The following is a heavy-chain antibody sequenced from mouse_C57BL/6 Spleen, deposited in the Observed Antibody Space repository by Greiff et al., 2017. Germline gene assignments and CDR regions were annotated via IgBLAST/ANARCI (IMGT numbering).Heavy chain of an antibody. J-gene: IGHJ2*01. CDR1: GYTFTSYW. CDR2: IDPSDSET. CDR3: ARDYYGSSYYFDY. Sequence: QVQLQQPGAELVRPGSSVKLSCKASGYTFTSYWMHWVKQRPIQGLEWIGNIDPSDSETHYNQKFKDKATLTVDKSSSTAYMQFSSLTSEDSAVYYCARDYYGSSYYFDYWGQGTTLTDS. V-gene: IGHV1-52*01. D-gene: IGHD1-1*01.